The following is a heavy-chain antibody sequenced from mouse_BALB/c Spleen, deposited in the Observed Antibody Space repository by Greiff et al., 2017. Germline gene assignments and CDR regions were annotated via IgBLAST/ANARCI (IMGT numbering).Heavy chain of an antibody. CDR2: IYPGNSDT. CDR1: GYSFTSYW. CDR3: TRGPNYYGSSTWFAY. D-gene: IGHD1-1*01. J-gene: IGHJ3*01. V-gene: IGHV1-5*01. Sequence: VQLQQSGTVLARPGASVKMSCKASGYSFTSYWMHWVKQRPGQGLEWIGAIYPGNSDTSYNQKFKGKAKLTAVTSASTAYMELSSLTNEDSAVYYCTRGPNYYGSSTWFAYWGQGTLVTVSA.